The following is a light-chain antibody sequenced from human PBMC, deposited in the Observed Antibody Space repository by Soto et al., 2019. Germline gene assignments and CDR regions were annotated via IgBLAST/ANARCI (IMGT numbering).Light chain of an antibody. J-gene: IGKJ1*01. Sequence: EIVLTQSPATLSLSPGERATLSCRASQSVSSYLAWYQQKPGQAPRLLIYDASNRATGIPARFSGSGSGTDFTLTISSLESEDFAVYYCQQSSNWPPTFGQGTKVDI. CDR2: DAS. V-gene: IGKV3-11*01. CDR3: QQSSNWPPT. CDR1: QSVSSY.